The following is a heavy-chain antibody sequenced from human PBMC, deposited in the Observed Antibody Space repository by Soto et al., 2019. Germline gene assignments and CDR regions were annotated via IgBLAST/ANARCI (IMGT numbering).Heavy chain of an antibody. CDR2: IYSTGTT. CDR1: GFTVSSSY. CDR3: ARGGNYYDSSGHYYAPYYFDY. D-gene: IGHD3-22*01. J-gene: IGHJ4*02. V-gene: IGHV3-53*01. Sequence: GGSLRLSCAASGFTVSSSYMSWVRQAPGKGLEWVSVIYSTGTTYYADSVKGRFIISRDNSKNTLYLQMNSLRAEDTAVYYCARGGNYYDSSGHYYAPYYFDYWGQGTLVTVSS.